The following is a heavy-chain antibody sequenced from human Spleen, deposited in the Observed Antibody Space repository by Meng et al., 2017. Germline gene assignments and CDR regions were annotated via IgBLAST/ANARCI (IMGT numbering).Heavy chain of an antibody. CDR3: VRSSGWVRTGFDP. D-gene: IGHD6-19*01. CDR1: GGSISTSGYY. CDR2: IGHSGIT. J-gene: IGHJ5*02. V-gene: IGHV4-39*01. Sequence: QLQLQESGPGLVKPSEALSLTCSVSGGSISTSGYYWVWVRQPPGKGLEWIGSIGHSGITYYTPSLKSRVTVSIDTSKSQFSLKLTSVTAADTAVYYCVRSSGWVRTGFDPWGQGTLVTVSS.